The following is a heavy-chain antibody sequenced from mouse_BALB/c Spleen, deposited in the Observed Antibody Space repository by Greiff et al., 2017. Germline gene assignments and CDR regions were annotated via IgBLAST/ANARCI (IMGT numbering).Heavy chain of an antibody. J-gene: IGHJ3*01. CDR2: ISTYYGDA. CDR1: GYTFTDYA. D-gene: IGHD3-1*01. Sequence: VQLVESGAELVRPGVSVKISCKGSGYTFTDYAMHWVKQSHAKSLEWIGVISTYYGDASYNQKFKGKATMTVDKSSSTAYMELARLTSEDSAIYYCARQLGSPYWGQGTLVTVSA. CDR3: ARQLGSPY. V-gene: IGHV1S137*01.